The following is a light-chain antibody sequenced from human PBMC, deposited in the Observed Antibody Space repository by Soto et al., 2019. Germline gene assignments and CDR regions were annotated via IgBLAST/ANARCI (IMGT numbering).Light chain of an antibody. J-gene: IGKJ1*01. Sequence: IQLTQSPSSLSASVGDRVTITCRASQGISSYLGWYQQKPGKAPNLLIYDASTLHSGVPSRFSGGGSGTDFTLTISSLEPEDFAVYCCQQRSNWPRTFGQGTKVDIK. CDR2: DAS. CDR3: QQRSNWPRT. CDR1: QGISSY. V-gene: IGKV1-9*01.